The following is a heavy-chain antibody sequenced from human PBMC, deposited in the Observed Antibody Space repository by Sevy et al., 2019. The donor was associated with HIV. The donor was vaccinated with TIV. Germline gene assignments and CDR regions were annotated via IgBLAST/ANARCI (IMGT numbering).Heavy chain of an antibody. CDR3: ARDLGSGWPDYYYYYMDV. Sequence: SETLSLTCAVSGYSISSGYYWGWIRQPPGKGLEWIGSIYYSGSTYYNPSLKSRITISVDTSKNQFSLKLSSVTAADTAVYYCARDLGSGWPDYYYYYMDVWGKGTTVTVSS. CDR2: IYYSGST. D-gene: IGHD6-19*01. CDR1: GYSISSGYY. V-gene: IGHV4-38-2*02. J-gene: IGHJ6*03.